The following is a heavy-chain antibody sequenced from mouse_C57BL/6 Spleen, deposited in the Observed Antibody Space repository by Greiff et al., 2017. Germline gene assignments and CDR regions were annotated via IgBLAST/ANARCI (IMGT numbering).Heavy chain of an antibody. Sequence: QVQLQQPGAELVKPGASVKLSCKASGYTFTSYWMQWVKQRPGQGLEWIGEIDPSDSYTNYNQKFKGKATLTVDTSSSTAYMQLRSLTSEDSAVYYCVSTVVATGPTHYFDYWGQGTTLTVSS. J-gene: IGHJ2*01. CDR3: VSTVVATGPTHYFDY. CDR2: IDPSDSYT. D-gene: IGHD1-1*01. CDR1: GYTFTSYW. V-gene: IGHV1-50*01.